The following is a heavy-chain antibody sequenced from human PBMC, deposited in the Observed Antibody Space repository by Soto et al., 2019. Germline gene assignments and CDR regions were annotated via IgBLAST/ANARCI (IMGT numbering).Heavy chain of an antibody. D-gene: IGHD3-10*01. J-gene: IGHJ4*02. CDR2: IYYSGST. Sequence: SETLSLTCPFSGGSISSGCYYLSWLRQHPGKGLEWIGYIYYSGSTYYNPSLKSRVTISVDTSKNQFSLKLSSVTAADTAVYYCARVGSGSYYNLKNSIFEYWGQGTLVNVSA. CDR3: ARVGSGSYYNLKNSIFEY. V-gene: IGHV4-31*03. CDR1: GGSISSGCYY.